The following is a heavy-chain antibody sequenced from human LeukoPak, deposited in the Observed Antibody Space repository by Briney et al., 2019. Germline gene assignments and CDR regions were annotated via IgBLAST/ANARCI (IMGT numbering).Heavy chain of an antibody. CDR3: ARDEGYCSSTSCSSDY. CDR1: GFTFSSYG. J-gene: IGHJ4*02. V-gene: IGHV3-30*12. D-gene: IGHD2-2*01. Sequence: PGRSLRLSCAASGFTFSSYGMHWVRQAPGKGLEWVAVISYDGSNKYYADSVKGRFTISRDNAKNSLYLQMNSLRAEDTAVYYCARDEGYCSSTSCSSDYWGQGTLVTVSS. CDR2: ISYDGSNK.